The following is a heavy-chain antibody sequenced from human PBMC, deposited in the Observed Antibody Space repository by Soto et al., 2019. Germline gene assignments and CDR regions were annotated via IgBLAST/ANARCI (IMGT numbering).Heavy chain of an antibody. CDR1: GFTFNNYA. CDR3: AKPTGNGYYCFDY. J-gene: IGHJ4*02. Sequence: GGSLRLSCAAPGFTFNNYAMNWVRQAPGKGLEWVSVISSSGGTTYYADSVKGRFTISRDNSRNTLHLQMNSLRAEDTALYYCAKPTGNGYYCFDYWGQGSRVTVSS. CDR2: ISSSGGTT. D-gene: IGHD2-2*03. V-gene: IGHV3-23*01.